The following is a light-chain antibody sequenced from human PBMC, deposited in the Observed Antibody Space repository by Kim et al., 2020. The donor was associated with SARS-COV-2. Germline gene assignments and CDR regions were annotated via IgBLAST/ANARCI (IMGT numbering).Light chain of an antibody. CDR2: GAS. CDR1: QDISSW. CDR3: QRYNTSPWT. J-gene: IGKJ1*01. Sequence: SASVGDRVTITCRASQDISSWLAWYQQKPGIAPKLLIYGASSLQSGVPSRFSGSGSGTEFILTISSLQPDDFASYYCQRYNTSPWTFGQGTKLEIK. V-gene: IGKV1-12*01.